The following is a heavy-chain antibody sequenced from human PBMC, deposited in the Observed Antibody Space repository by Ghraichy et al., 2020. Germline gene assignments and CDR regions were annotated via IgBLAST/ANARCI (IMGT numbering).Heavy chain of an antibody. Sequence: SETLSLTCAVYGGSFSGYYWSWIRQPPGKGLEWIGEINHSGSTNYNPSLKSRVTISVDTSKNQFSLKLSSVTAADTAVYYCASHSRRGELGYCSGGSSVGGLDVWGQGTTVTVSS. V-gene: IGHV4-34*01. J-gene: IGHJ6*02. CDR2: INHSGST. D-gene: IGHD2-15*01. CDR1: GGSFSGYY. CDR3: ASHSRRGELGYCSGGSSVGGLDV.